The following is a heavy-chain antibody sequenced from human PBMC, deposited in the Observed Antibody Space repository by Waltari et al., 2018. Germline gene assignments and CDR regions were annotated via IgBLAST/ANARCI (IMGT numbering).Heavy chain of an antibody. Sequence: QITLKESGPTLVKPTQTLTLTCTFSGFSLSTSGVGVGWIRQPPGKALEWLALIYWNDDKRYSPSLKSRLTITKDTSKNQVVLTMTNMDPVDTATYYCAYSPHYGDRSDFDYWGQGTLVTVSS. CDR3: AYSPHYGDRSDFDY. J-gene: IGHJ4*02. CDR2: IYWNDDK. D-gene: IGHD4-17*01. V-gene: IGHV2-5*01. CDR1: GFSLSTSGVG.